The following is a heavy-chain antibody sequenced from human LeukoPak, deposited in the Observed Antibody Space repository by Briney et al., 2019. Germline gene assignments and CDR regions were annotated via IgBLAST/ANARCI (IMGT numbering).Heavy chain of an antibody. CDR1: GFTFSSYW. Sequence: GGSLRLSCAASGFTFSSYWMHWVRQAPGEGLVWVSRINSDGSSTSYADSVKGRFTISRDNAKNTLYLQMNSPRAEDTAVYYCARGSDELEGGYWGQGTLVTVSS. J-gene: IGHJ4*02. CDR3: ARGSDELEGGY. V-gene: IGHV3-74*01. D-gene: IGHD1-1*01. CDR2: INSDGSST.